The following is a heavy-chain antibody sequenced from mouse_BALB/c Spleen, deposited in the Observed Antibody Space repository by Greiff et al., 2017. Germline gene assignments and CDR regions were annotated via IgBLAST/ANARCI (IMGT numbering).Heavy chain of an antibody. CDR1: GFSLTSYG. CDR2: IWSGGST. D-gene: IGHD2-10*02. Sequence: VQRVESGPGLVQPSQSLSITCTVSGFSLTSYGVHWVRQSPGKGLEWLGVIWSGGSTDYNAAFISRLSISKDNSKSQVFFKMNSLQANDTAIYYCARKKYGFAYWGQGTLVTVSA. V-gene: IGHV2-2*02. CDR3: ARKKYGFAY. J-gene: IGHJ3*01.